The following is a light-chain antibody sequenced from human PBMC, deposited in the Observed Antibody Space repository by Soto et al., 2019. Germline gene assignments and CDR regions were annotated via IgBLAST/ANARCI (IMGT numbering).Light chain of an antibody. J-gene: IGKJ1*01. CDR1: QSVSSIY. V-gene: IGKV3-20*01. Sequence: EIVLTQSPGTLSLSPGERATLSCRASQSVSSIYLAWYQQKPGQAPRLLIYGASSRPTGIPDRFSGSGSGTDFTLTISDVEPEDFAVYYCHQRQSWPRTFGQGTKVDI. CDR3: HQRQSWPRT. CDR2: GAS.